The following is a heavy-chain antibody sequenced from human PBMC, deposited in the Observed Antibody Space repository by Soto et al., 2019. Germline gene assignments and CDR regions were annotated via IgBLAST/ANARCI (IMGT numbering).Heavy chain of an antibody. Sequence: GGSLRLSCAASGFTVSSNYMSWVRQAPGKGLEWVSVIYSGGSTYYADSVKGRFTISRDNSKNTLYLQMNSPRAEDTAVYYCAREASRGFFAMFAFDIWGQGTMVTVSS. D-gene: IGHD3-10*02. CDR3: AREASRGFFAMFAFDI. CDR1: GFTVSSNY. J-gene: IGHJ3*02. CDR2: IYSGGST. V-gene: IGHV3-66*01.